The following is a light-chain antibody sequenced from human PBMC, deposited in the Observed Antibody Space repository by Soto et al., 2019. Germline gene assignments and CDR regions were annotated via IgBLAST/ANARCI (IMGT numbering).Light chain of an antibody. CDR1: QSVSNK. V-gene: IGKV3-15*01. J-gene: IGKJ1*01. CDR3: QQYSNWPQT. Sequence: EIGMTQSPATLSVSPEERVSLSCRASQSVSNKLAWYQQKPGQAPRLLIYGASRRATGILARFSGNGSVTEFTLTIGGLQSEDFAVYYCQQYSNWPQTFGQGTKVEIK. CDR2: GAS.